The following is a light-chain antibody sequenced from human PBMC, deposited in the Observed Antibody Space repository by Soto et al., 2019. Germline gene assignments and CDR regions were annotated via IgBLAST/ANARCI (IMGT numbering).Light chain of an antibody. CDR2: DAS. CDR1: QDISHY. J-gene: IGKJ1*01. Sequence: IPLTQSQSSLSASVGDRVTIXCQASQDISHYLNWYQQKPGKAPKLLIYDASSLESGVPSRFSGSGSGTEFTLTISSLQPDDFATYYCQQYNSYSTFGQGTKV. CDR3: QQYNSYST. V-gene: IGKV1-5*01.